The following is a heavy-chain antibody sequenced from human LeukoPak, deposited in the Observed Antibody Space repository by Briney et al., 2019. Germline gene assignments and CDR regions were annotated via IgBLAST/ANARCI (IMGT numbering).Heavy chain of an antibody. J-gene: IGHJ4*02. CDR2: ISSSSSYI. CDR1: GFTFSSYS. Sequence: PGGSLRLSCAASGFTFSSYSMNWVRQAPGKGLEWVSSISSSSSYIYYADSVKGRFTISRDNAKNSLYLQMNSLRAEDTAVYYCGKKGQDLYGDSVYFDYWGQGTLVTVSS. V-gene: IGHV3-21*01. D-gene: IGHD4-17*01. CDR3: GKKGQDLYGDSVYFDY.